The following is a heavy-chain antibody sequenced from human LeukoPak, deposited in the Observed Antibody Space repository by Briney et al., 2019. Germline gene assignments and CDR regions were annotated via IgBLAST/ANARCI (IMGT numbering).Heavy chain of an antibody. CDR2: IYYSGST. CDR1: GGSISSGGYY. D-gene: IGHD2-2*02. Sequence: SQTLSLTCTVSGGSISSGGYYWSWIRQHPGKGLEWIGYIYYSGSTYYNPSLKSRVTISVDTSKNQFSLKLSSVTAADTAVYYCAREIVVVPAAIRGNWFDPWGQGTLVTVSS. V-gene: IGHV4-30-4*08. CDR3: AREIVVVPAAIRGNWFDP. J-gene: IGHJ5*02.